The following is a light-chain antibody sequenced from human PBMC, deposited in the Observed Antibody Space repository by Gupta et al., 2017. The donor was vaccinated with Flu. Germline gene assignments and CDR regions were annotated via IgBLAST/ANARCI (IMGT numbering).Light chain of an antibody. CDR2: LGS. CDR3: MQALQTPLT. J-gene: IGKJ2*01. Sequence: DIVMTQSTLSLPVTPGEPASISCRSSQSLLHSNGYNYFDWYLQKPGQSPQLLIYLGSNRASGVPDRFSGSGSGTDFTLEISRVEAEDVGVYYCMQALQTPLTFGQGTKLEIK. CDR1: QSLLHSNGYNY. V-gene: IGKV2-28*01.